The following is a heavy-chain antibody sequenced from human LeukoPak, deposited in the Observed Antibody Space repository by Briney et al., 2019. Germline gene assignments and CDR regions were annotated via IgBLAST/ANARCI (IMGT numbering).Heavy chain of an antibody. J-gene: IGHJ4*02. CDR2: IDHSGST. V-gene: IGHV4-34*01. D-gene: IGHD3-22*01. CDR3: AVPYYYDSSGYYR. CDR1: GGSFSGYY. Sequence: SETLSLTCAVYGGSFSGYYWSWIRQPPGKGLEWIGEIDHSGSTNYNPSLKSRVTISVDTSKNQFSLKLSSVTAADTAVYYCAVPYYYDSSGYYRWGQGTLVTVSS.